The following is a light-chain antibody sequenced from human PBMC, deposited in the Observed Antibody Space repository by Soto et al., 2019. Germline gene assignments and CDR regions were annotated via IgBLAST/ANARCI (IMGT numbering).Light chain of an antibody. J-gene: IGKJ3*01. CDR2: AAS. Sequence: DIQMTQSPSSLSASVGDRVTITCRASQSISSYLNWYQQKPGKAPKLLIYAASSLQSGVPSRFSGSGSGTDFTLTISSLQPEDFATYYCRQSYTGVTFGPGTKVDIK. CDR3: RQSYTGVT. CDR1: QSISSY. V-gene: IGKV1-39*01.